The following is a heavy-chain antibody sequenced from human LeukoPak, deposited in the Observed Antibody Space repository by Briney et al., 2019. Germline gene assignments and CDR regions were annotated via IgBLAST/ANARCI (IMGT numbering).Heavy chain of an antibody. Sequence: ASVKVSCKASGYTFTGYYMHWVRQAPGQGLEWMGWINPNSGGTNYAQKFQGRVTMTRDTSISTAYMELSRLRSDDTAVYYCASSIAAAGYNWFDPWGQGTLVTVSS. V-gene: IGHV1-2*02. CDR1: GYTFTGYY. J-gene: IGHJ5*02. D-gene: IGHD6-13*01. CDR3: ASSIAAAGYNWFDP. CDR2: INPNSGGT.